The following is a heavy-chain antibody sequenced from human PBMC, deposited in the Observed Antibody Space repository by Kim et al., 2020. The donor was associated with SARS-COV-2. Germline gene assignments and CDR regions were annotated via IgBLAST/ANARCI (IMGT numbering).Heavy chain of an antibody. Sequence: ASVKVSCKASGYTFTSYAMHWVRQAPGQRLEWMGWINAGNGNTKYSQKFQGRVTITRDTSASTAYMELSSLRSEDTAVYYCASSLQRQWLVRPSNAFDIWGQGTMVTVSS. V-gene: IGHV1-3*01. J-gene: IGHJ3*02. CDR1: GYTFTSYA. CDR3: ASSLQRQWLVRPSNAFDI. CDR2: INAGNGNT. D-gene: IGHD6-19*01.